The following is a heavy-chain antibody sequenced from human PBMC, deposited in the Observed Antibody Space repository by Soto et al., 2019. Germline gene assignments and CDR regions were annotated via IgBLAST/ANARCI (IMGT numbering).Heavy chain of an antibody. CDR3: ARDSRVAVRGVLGDWFDP. D-gene: IGHD3-10*01. CDR2: IRAYNGNT. Sequence: QVQLVQSGAEVKKPGASVKVSCKASGYTFTSYGISWVRQAPGQGLEWMGWIRAYNGNTNYAQKLQGRVTMTTDTSKSTAYMELRSLRSDDTAVYYCARDSRVAVRGVLGDWFDPWGQGTLVTVSS. CDR1: GYTFTSYG. J-gene: IGHJ5*02. V-gene: IGHV1-18*01.